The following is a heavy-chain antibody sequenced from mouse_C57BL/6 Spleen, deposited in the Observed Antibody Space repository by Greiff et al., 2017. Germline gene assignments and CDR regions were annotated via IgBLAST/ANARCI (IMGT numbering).Heavy chain of an antibody. Sequence: VQLQQPGAELVKPGASVKLSCKASGYTFTSYWMHWVKQRPGQGLEWIGMIHPNSGSTNYNEKFKSKATLTVDKSSSTAYIQLSSLTSEDSAVYYCARTSLYDYDVDYYAMDYWGQGTSVTVSA. CDR3: ARTSLYDYDVDYYAMDY. J-gene: IGHJ4*01. CDR1: GYTFTSYW. CDR2: IHPNSGST. D-gene: IGHD2-4*01. V-gene: IGHV1-64*01.